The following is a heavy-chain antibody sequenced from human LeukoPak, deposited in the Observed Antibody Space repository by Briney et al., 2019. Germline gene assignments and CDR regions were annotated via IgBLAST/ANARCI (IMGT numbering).Heavy chain of an antibody. CDR2: ISNSGGST. J-gene: IGHJ4*02. CDR3: AKVLALYGDYDY. V-gene: IGHV3-23*01. D-gene: IGHD4-17*01. Sequence: GGSLRLSCAASGFTFSSYAMSWVRQAPGKGLEWVSAISNSGGSTYYADSVKGRFTISRDNSKNTLYLQMNSLRAEDTAVYYCAKVLALYGDYDYWGQGALVTVSS. CDR1: GFTFSSYA.